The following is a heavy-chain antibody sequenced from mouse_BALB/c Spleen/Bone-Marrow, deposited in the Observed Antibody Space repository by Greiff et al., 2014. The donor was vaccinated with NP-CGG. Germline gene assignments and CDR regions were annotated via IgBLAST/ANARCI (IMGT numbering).Heavy chain of an antibody. Sequence: VQLQQSGAELAKPGASVKMSCKASGYRLTSYWMHWVKQRPGQGLEWIGYINPSSGYTEDNQKFKDKAALTADKSSSTAYMQLSSLTSEDSAVYSCARGYYALAYWGQGTPLTVSS. D-gene: IGHD1-1*02. CDR2: INPSSGYT. J-gene: IGHJ2*01. V-gene: IGHV1-7*01. CDR3: ARGYYALAY. CDR1: GYRLTSYW.